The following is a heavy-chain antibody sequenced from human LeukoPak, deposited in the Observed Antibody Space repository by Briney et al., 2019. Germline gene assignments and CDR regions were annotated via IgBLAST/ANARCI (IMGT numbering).Heavy chain of an antibody. CDR1: GFTFSDHY. D-gene: IGHD4/OR15-4a*01. J-gene: IGHJ4*02. Sequence: GESLRLSCAAYGFTFSDHYMSWLRQAPGKGLEGVSYIGGSGTPIYYAVSVKGRFTVSRDNAKNSLFLQMDNLRAEDTAVYYCARDRRPSVYGGLDNWGQGALVAVSP. CDR2: IGGSGTPI. V-gene: IGHV3-11*04. CDR3: ARDRRPSVYGGLDN.